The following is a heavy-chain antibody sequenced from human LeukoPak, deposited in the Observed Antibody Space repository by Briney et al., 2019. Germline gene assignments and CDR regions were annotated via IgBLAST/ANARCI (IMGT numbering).Heavy chain of an antibody. Sequence: RGSLRLSCAASGFTFDDYAMHWVRQAPGKGLEWVSLISGDGGSTYYADSVKGRFTISRDNSKNSLYLQMNSLRTEDTALYYCAKDFWSGYGLLGFDYWGQGTLVTVSS. CDR2: ISGDGGST. J-gene: IGHJ4*02. CDR3: AKDFWSGYGLLGFDY. CDR1: GFTFDDYA. D-gene: IGHD3-3*01. V-gene: IGHV3-43*02.